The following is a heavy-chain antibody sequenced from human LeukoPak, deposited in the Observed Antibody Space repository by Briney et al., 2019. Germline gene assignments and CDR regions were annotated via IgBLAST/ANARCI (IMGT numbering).Heavy chain of an antibody. CDR1: GGSISSHY. Sequence: SETLSLTCTVSGGSISSHYWSWIRKPPGKGLEWIGYIYYSGSTNYNPSLKSRVTISVDTSKNQFSLKLSSVTAADTAVYYCARVDDILTGYDNWFDPWGQGTLVTVSS. CDR3: ARVDDILTGYDNWFDP. J-gene: IGHJ5*02. D-gene: IGHD3-9*01. CDR2: IYYSGST. V-gene: IGHV4-59*11.